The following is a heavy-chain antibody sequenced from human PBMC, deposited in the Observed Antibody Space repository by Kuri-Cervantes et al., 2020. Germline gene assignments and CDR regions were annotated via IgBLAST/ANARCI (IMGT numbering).Heavy chain of an antibody. CDR2: INHSGNT. D-gene: IGHD3-22*01. J-gene: IGHJ5*02. V-gene: IGHV4-34*01. Sequence: GSLRLSCAVYGGSFSGYYWSWIRQSPGKGLEWIGEINHSGNTIYNPALKSRASISVDTSKNQFSLNLSSVTAADTAVYYCARRIVMVVVVIKGWFDPWGQGTLVTVSS. CDR3: ARRIVMVVVVIKGWFDP. CDR1: GGSFSGYY.